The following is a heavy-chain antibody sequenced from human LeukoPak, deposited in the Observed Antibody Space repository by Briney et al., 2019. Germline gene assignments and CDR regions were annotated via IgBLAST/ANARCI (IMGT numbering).Heavy chain of an antibody. CDR2: IYPGYSDT. Sequence: GESLKISCKGSGYSFTSYWIGRVRQMPGKGLELMWIIYPGYSDTIYSPSFQGQVTISADKSISTAYLQWSSMKASDTAMYYCARLTGGYAFDIWGQGTMVTVSS. J-gene: IGHJ3*02. CDR1: GYSFTSYW. D-gene: IGHD7-27*01. CDR3: ARLTGGYAFDI. V-gene: IGHV5-51*01.